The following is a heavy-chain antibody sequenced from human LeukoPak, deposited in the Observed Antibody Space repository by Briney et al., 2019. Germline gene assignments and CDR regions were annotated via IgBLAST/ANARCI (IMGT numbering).Heavy chain of an antibody. V-gene: IGHV3-33*06. J-gene: IGHJ6*02. CDR1: GFTFSSYG. Sequence: GRSLRLSCAASGFTFSSYGMHWVRQAPGKGLEWVAVIWYDGSNKYYADSVKGRFTISRDNSKNTLYLQMNSLRAEDTAVYYCAKDRYSSGWYLDGMDVWGQGTTVTVSS. CDR3: AKDRYSSGWYLDGMDV. D-gene: IGHD6-19*01. CDR2: IWYDGSNK.